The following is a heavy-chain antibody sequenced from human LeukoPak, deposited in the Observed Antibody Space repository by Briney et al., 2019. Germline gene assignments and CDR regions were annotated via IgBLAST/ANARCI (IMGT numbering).Heavy chain of an antibody. CDR2: IYTSGST. CDR3: ARAPEFSSGWLLDF. V-gene: IGHV4-4*07. Sequence: SETLSLTCTVSGGSISSYYWSWIRQPAGKGLEWIGRIYTSGSTNYNPSLRSRVTMSVDTSKTQFSLKVSSVTAADTGMYYCARAPEFSSGWLLDFWGQGSLVTVSS. J-gene: IGHJ4*02. CDR1: GGSISSYY. D-gene: IGHD6-19*01.